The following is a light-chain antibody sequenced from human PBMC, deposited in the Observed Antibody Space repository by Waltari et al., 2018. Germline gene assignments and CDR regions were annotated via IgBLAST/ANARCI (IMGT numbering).Light chain of an antibody. Sequence: EIVMTQSPATLSVSPGEGATLSCRASQSVTSLAGYQQKPGQAPRLLIHGASTRATGIPARFSGSGSGTEFTLTISSLQSEDLAVYYCQQYNKGLDTFGQGTKLEIK. V-gene: IGKV3-15*01. CDR3: QQYNKGLDT. J-gene: IGKJ2*01. CDR2: GAS. CDR1: QSVTS.